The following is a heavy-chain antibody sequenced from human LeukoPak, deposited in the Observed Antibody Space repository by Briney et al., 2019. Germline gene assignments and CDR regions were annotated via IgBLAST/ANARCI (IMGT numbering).Heavy chain of an antibody. J-gene: IGHJ4*02. V-gene: IGHV4-39*01. D-gene: IGHD3-9*01. CDR2: IYYSGST. Sequence: PSETLSLTCTVSGGSISSSSYYWGWIRQPPGKGLEWIGSIYYSGSTYYNPSLKSRVTISVDTSKNQFSLKLSSVTAADTAVCYCARQARIDILTGYYTAFFDYWGQGTLVTVSS. CDR3: ARQARIDILTGYYTAFFDY. CDR1: GGSISSSSYY.